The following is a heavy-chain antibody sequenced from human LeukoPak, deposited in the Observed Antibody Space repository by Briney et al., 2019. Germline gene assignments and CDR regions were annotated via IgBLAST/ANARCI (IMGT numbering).Heavy chain of an antibody. Sequence: ASVKVSCKASGYTFTSYGISWVRQAPGQGLEWMGWISAYNGNTNYAQKLQGRVTMTTDTSTSTAYMELRSLRSDDTAVYHCARDGSAAPPGAYYYYGMDVWGQGTTVTVSS. CDR1: GYTFTSYG. V-gene: IGHV1-18*01. D-gene: IGHD6-13*01. CDR2: ISAYNGNT. CDR3: ARDGSAAPPGAYYYYGMDV. J-gene: IGHJ6*02.